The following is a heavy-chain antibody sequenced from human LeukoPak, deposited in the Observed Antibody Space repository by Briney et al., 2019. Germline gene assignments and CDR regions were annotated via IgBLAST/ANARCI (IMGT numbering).Heavy chain of an antibody. CDR2: IWYDGSNK. Sequence: GRSLRLSCAASGFTFSSYGMHWVRQAPGKGLEWVAVIWYDGSNKYYADSVKGRFTISRDNSKNTLYLQMYSLRAEDTAVYYCATSGSYYRFEYWGQGTLVTVSS. D-gene: IGHD1-26*01. CDR1: GFTFSSYG. J-gene: IGHJ4*02. V-gene: IGHV3-33*01. CDR3: ATSGSYYRFEY.